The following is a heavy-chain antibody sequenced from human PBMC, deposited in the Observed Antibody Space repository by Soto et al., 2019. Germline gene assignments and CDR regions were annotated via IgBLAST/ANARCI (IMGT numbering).Heavy chain of an antibody. V-gene: IGHV4-59*01. CDR2: IYYSGGT. D-gene: IGHD6-13*01. CDR1: GGSISSYY. Sequence: SETRLTCTVSGGSISSYYWSWIRQPPGKGLEWIGYIYYSGGTNYNPPLKSRVTISVDTSKNQFSLKPSSVTAADTAVYYCARGGSIAAATAYYYYMDVWGKGTTVTVSS. CDR3: ARGGSIAAATAYYYYMDV. J-gene: IGHJ6*03.